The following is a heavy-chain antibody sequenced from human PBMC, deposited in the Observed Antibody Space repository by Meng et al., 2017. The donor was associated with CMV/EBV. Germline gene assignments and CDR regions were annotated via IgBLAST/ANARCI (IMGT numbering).Heavy chain of an antibody. CDR1: GFTFSSYE. CDR3: ARVGSYDFWSGYHYYFDY. CDR2: ISSSGSTI. J-gene: IGHJ4*02. V-gene: IGHV3-48*03. Sequence: GGSLRLSCAASGFTFSSYEMNWVRQAPGKGLEWVSYISSSGSTIYYADSVKGRFTISRDNAKNSLYRQMNSLRTEDTAVYYCARVGSYDFWSGYHYYFDYWGQGTLVTVSS. D-gene: IGHD3-3*01.